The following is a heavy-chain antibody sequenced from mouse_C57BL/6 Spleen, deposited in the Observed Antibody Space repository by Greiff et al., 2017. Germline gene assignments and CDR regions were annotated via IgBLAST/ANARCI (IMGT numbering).Heavy chain of an antibody. J-gene: IGHJ2*01. CDR3: ASTVRENYFDY. CDR2: ISDGGSYT. D-gene: IGHD1-1*01. V-gene: IGHV5-4*01. Sequence: VPVVESGGGLVKPGGSLKLSCAASGFTFSSYAMSWVRQTPEKRLEWVATISDGGSYTYYPDNVKGRFTISRDNAKNHLYLQMSHLKSEDTAMYYCASTVRENYFDYWGQGTTLTVSS. CDR1: GFTFSSYA.